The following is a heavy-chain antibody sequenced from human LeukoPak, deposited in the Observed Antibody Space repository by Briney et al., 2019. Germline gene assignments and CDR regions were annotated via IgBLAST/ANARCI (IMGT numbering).Heavy chain of an antibody. CDR3: AKGTLYCSGTSCYSVDY. CDR1: GFPFSAYA. Sequence: RGSLRLSLAASGFPFSAYAMTWGPQAPRKGLEWGSAIITSSNNIYYADSVTGRFTISRDNSRPTLSLQMNSLRGDDTAVYYCAKGTLYCSGTSCYSVDYWGQGTLVTVSS. D-gene: IGHD2-15*01. CDR2: IITSSNNI. V-gene: IGHV3-23*01. J-gene: IGHJ4*02.